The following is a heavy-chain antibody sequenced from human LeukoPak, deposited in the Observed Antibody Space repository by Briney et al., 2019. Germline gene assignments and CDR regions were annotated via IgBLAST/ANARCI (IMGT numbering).Heavy chain of an antibody. D-gene: IGHD6-6*01. CDR2: IRYDGSKK. Sequence: GGSLRLSCAASGFAFSSYGMHWVRQAPGKGLEWVAFIRYDGSKKYYADSVKGRFTISRDNSKNTLYLQMNSLRAEDTAVYYCARGRGAARLYYYMDVWGKGTTVTVSS. CDR1: GFAFSSYG. V-gene: IGHV3-30*02. CDR3: ARGRGAARLYYYMDV. J-gene: IGHJ6*03.